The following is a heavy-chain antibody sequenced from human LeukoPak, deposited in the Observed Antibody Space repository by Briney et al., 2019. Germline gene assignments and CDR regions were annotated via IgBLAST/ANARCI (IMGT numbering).Heavy chain of an antibody. CDR3: TAAGTSSSISSCDY. J-gene: IGHJ4*02. CDR1: GGSISGSHYY. Sequence: SETLSLTCSVSGGSISGSHYYWGWVRQPPGKGLEWIGSINYSGSTYYNPSLKSRVTISVDTSKNQFSLNLNSVTAADTAVYYCTAAGTSSSISSCDYWGQGTLVTVSS. V-gene: IGHV4-39*01. CDR2: INYSGST. D-gene: IGHD6-13*01.